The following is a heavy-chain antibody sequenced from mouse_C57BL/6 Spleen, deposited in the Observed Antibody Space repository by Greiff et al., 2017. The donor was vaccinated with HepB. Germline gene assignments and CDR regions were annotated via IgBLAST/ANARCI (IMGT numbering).Heavy chain of an antibody. CDR3: AISLGYYGSSYGYFDV. Sequence: QVQLQQPGTELVKPGASVKLSCKASGYTFTSYWMHWVKQRPGQGLEWIGNINPSNGGTNYNEKFKSKATLTVDKSSSTAYMQLSSLTSEDSAVYYCAISLGYYGSSYGYFDVWGTGTTVTVSS. CDR1: GYTFTSYW. J-gene: IGHJ1*03. D-gene: IGHD1-1*01. CDR2: INPSNGGT. V-gene: IGHV1-53*01.